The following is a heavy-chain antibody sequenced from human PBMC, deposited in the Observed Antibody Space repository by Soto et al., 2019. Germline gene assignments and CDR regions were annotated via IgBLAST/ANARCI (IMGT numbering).Heavy chain of an antibody. CDR3: ARGREGGGAS. D-gene: IGHD1-26*01. CDR2: INPSGST. V-gene: IGHV4-34*01. Sequence: QVQLQQWGAGLLKPSETLSLTCGVYGGSFCGNYWSWIRQPPGEGLEWIGEINPSGSTNYSPSLKSRATISADTSKNQFSLKLSSVIAADTAVYYCARGREGGGASWGQGTLVTVSS. J-gene: IGHJ5*02. CDR1: GGSFCGNY.